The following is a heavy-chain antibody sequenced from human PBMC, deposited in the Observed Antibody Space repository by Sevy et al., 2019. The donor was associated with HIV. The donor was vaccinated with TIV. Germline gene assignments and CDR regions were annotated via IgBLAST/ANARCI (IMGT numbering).Heavy chain of an antibody. CDR1: GFTFSRYS. CDR3: ARRGNYYGDAFDF. CDR2: IGSTGPTI. Sequence: GGSLRLSCVASGFTFSRYSMNWVRQAPGKGLEWVSNIGSTGPTIYYADSVKGRFTISRDNSKNTLYLQMNSLRAEDTAVYYCARRGNYYGDAFDFWGQGTVVTVSS. J-gene: IGHJ3*01. D-gene: IGHD3-10*01. V-gene: IGHV3-48*01.